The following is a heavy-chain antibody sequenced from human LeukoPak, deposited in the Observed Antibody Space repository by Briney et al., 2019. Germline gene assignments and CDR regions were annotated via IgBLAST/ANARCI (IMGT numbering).Heavy chain of an antibody. V-gene: IGHV4-59*11. J-gene: IGHJ5*02. CDR2: IYYSGST. D-gene: IGHD6-13*01. CDR3: ARDPSSSWGGGWFDP. Sequence: SETLSLTCTVSGGSISSHYWSWIRQPPGKGLEWIGNIYYSGSTNYNPSLKSRVTISVDTSKNQFSLNLSSVTAADTAVYYCARDPSSSWGGGWFDPWGQGTLVTVSS. CDR1: GGSISSHY.